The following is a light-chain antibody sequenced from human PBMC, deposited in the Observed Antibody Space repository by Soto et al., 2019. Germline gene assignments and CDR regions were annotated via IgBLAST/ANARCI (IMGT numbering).Light chain of an antibody. CDR2: DAS. CDR1: QSVGSS. Sequence: EIVLTQSPATLSLSPGERATLSCRVSQSVGSSLAWYQQKPGQAPRLLIYDASNRATGIPARFSGSGSGTEFTLTISSLQPEDFATYYCQQLNSYPITFGQGTRLEIK. CDR3: QQLNSYPIT. J-gene: IGKJ5*01. V-gene: IGKV3-11*01.